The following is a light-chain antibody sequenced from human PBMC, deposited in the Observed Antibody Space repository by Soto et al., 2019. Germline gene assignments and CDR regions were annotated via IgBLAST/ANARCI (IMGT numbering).Light chain of an antibody. CDR2: DVS. Sequence: QSALTQPASVSGSPGQSITISCTGTSSDVGGYNYVSWYQQHPGKAPKLMIYDVSNRPSGLSNRFSGSKSGNTASLTISGLQAEDEADYYCSSYTGSSASAIFGGGTKLTVL. CDR1: SSDVGGYNY. J-gene: IGLJ2*01. V-gene: IGLV2-14*03. CDR3: SSYTGSSASAI.